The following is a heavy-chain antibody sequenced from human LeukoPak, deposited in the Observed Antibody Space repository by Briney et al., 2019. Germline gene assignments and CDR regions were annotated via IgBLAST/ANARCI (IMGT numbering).Heavy chain of an antibody. V-gene: IGHV4-59*01. Sequence: SETLSLTCAVSGDSFSSYYWTWIRQPPGRGLEWIGYISYIGTTNYNPSLKSRVTISIDTSKNQFSLKLSSVTIADTAVYYCARDLVTVTKGFDIWGLGTMVSVSS. CDR3: ARDLVTVTKGFDI. D-gene: IGHD4-17*01. CDR2: ISYIGTT. J-gene: IGHJ3*02. CDR1: GDSFSSYY.